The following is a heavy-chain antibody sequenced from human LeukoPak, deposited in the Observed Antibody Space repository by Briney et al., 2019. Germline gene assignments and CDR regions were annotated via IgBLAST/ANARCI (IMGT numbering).Heavy chain of an antibody. CDR1: GFTFSNSG. CDR3: AIGRSYYDSSGHLVFD. Sequence: GRSLRLSCAASGFTFSNSGMNWVRQAPGKGLEWVAVISYDGSNKYYADSVKGRFTISGDNFKNTVYLQMNSLRPEDTAVYYCAIGRSYYDSSGHLVFDWGQGTLVTVSS. J-gene: IGHJ4*02. V-gene: IGHV3-30*03. CDR2: ISYDGSNK. D-gene: IGHD3-22*01.